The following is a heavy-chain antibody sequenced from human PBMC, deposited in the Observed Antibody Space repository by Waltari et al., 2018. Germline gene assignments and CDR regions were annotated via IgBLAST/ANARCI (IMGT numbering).Heavy chain of an antibody. CDR1: GFSLSGSQMC. CDR3: VRENRVTMIRGSMDV. Sequence: SGPALVRPTQTLTLTCTFSGFSLSGSQMCVSWIRQPPGKALEWLARIDWDDDKYYSPSLQTRLTISKDTSKNQVVLTMTDMGLVDTATYYCVRENRVTMIRGSMDVWGQGAMVTVSS. J-gene: IGHJ6*02. V-gene: IGHV2-70*11. D-gene: IGHD3-22*01. CDR2: IDWDDDK.